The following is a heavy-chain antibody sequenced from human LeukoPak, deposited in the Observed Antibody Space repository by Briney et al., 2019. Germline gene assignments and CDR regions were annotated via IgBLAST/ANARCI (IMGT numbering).Heavy chain of an antibody. V-gene: IGHV1-2*02. J-gene: IGHJ6*03. Sequence: GASVKVSCKTSGYTFTDYYIHWVRQAPGQGPEWMGWINPNSGGTNYAQNLQGRVTMTRDTSISTAYMELSRLRSDDTAVYYCARVPHRYYMDVWGKGTTVTVSS. CDR2: INPNSGGT. CDR3: ARVPHRYYMDV. CDR1: GYTFTDYY.